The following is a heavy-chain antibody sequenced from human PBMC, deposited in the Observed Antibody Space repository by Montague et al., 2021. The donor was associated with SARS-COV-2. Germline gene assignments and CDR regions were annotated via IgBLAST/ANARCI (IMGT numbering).Heavy chain of an antibody. J-gene: IGHJ4*02. CDR1: GDSVSSGRYF. CDR3: ARVGHYLGFY. V-gene: IGHV4-61*01. Sequence: SETLSLTCTVSGDSVSSGRYFWTWVRQAPGKGLEWIGYIFYFGDVSYNPSLRSRVTISVDTSNNQFSLRLSSVTAADTAKYYCARVGHYLGFYWSQGTLVTVSS. CDR2: IFYFGDV. D-gene: IGHD3-10*01.